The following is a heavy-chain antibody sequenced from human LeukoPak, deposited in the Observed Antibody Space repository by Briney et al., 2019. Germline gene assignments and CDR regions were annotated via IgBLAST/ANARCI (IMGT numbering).Heavy chain of an antibody. CDR2: IYHSGST. V-gene: IGHV4-4*02. Sequence: PSETLSLTCAVSGGSISSSNWWSWVRQPPGKGLEWIGEIYHSGSTNYNPSLKSRVTISVDKSKNQFSLKLSSVTAADTAVYYCLTMVRGVHYYFDYWGQGTLVTVSS. J-gene: IGHJ4*02. D-gene: IGHD3-10*01. CDR3: LTMVRGVHYYFDY. CDR1: GGSISSSNW.